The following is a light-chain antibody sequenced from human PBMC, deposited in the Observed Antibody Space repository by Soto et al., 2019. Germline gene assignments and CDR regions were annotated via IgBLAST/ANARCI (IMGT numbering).Light chain of an antibody. Sequence: AIRMTQSPSSFSASTGDRVTITCRASQGISSYLAWYQQKPGKAPKLLIYAAVTLQRGAPSRFSASGSRTDFPLTLSRLQSEDFATYFCQQYLSYPYTFGQGTKLEI. J-gene: IGKJ2*01. CDR3: QQYLSYPYT. CDR1: QGISSY. CDR2: AAV. V-gene: IGKV1-8*01.